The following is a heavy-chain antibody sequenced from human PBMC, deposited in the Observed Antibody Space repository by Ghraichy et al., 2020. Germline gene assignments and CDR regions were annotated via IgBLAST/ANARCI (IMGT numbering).Heavy chain of an antibody. CDR1: GGSFSGYY. D-gene: IGHD6-19*01. V-gene: IGHV4-34*01. CDR3: ARGLAVAGPGGGY. CDR2: INHSGST. J-gene: IGHJ4*02. Sequence: ESLNISCAVYGGSFSGYYWSWIRQPPGKGLEWIGEINHSGSTNYNPSLKSRVTISVDTSKNQFSLKLSSVTAADTAVYYCARGLAVAGPGGGYWGQGTLVTVSS.